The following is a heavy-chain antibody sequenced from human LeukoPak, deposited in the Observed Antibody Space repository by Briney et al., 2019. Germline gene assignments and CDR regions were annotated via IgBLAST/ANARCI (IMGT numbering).Heavy chain of an antibody. CDR2: IGSDART. CDR3: AKEFTGGWPFDF. J-gene: IGHJ4*02. Sequence: GGSLRLSCAASGFTFNNYAMSWVRQAPGKGLEWVSGIGSDARTSYADSVKGRFTISRDNSKNTLYLQMNSLGVEDTAIYYCAKEFTGGWPFDFWGQGTLVTVSS. V-gene: IGHV3-23*01. D-gene: IGHD6-19*01. CDR1: GFTFNNYA.